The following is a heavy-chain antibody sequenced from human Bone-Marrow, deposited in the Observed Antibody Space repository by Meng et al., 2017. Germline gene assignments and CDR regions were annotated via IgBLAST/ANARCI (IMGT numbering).Heavy chain of an antibody. J-gene: IGHJ6*02. CDR1: GYSFTSYW. CDR3: ARVFYGGNGGDRYYYYYGMDV. CDR2: IYPGDSDT. D-gene: IGHD4-23*01. Sequence: GESLKISCKGSGYSFTSYWIGWVRQMPGKGLEWMGIIYPGDSDTRYSPSFQGQVTISADKSISTAYLQWSSLKASDTAMYYCARVFYGGNGGDRYYYYYGMDVWGQGTTVTVSS. V-gene: IGHV5-51*01.